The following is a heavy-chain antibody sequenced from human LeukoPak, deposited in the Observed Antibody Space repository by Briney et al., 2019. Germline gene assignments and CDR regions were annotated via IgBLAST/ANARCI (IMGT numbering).Heavy chain of an antibody. D-gene: IGHD2-15*01. CDR2: ISGSGSTT. V-gene: IGHV3-11*04. Sequence: GGSLRLSCAASGFTFSDYYMSWMRQAPGKGLEWVSYISGSGSTTHYADSVKGRFTISRDNAKNSLYLQMNSLRADDTAVYYCARAAVVGVSGWYDPWGQGTLVTVSS. CDR1: GFTFSDYY. J-gene: IGHJ5*02. CDR3: ARAAVVGVSGWYDP.